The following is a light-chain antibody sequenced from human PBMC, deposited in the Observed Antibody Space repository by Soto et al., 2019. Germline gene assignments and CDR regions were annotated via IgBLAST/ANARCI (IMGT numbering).Light chain of an antibody. CDR3: QQSSNWPLT. Sequence: EIVLTQSRATLSLSPGERAAISCRASQSVRSYLAWYQQKPGQAPRFLIYDASNRATGIPARFSGSGSGTDFTLTISSLEPEDFAVYYCQQSSNWPLTFGPGTKVDIK. V-gene: IGKV3-11*01. J-gene: IGKJ3*01. CDR2: DAS. CDR1: QSVRSY.